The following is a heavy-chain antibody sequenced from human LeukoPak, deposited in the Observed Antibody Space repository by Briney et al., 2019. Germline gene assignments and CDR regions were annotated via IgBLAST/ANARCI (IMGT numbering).Heavy chain of an antibody. J-gene: IGHJ4*02. D-gene: IGHD6-13*01. Sequence: ASLQISCKGSGYGFTSYWIGWGRQMPGKGLEGMGIIYPCDSDTRYSPSFQGQVTISADKSISNAYQQWRSLKASGTAMYYCGRLSSSTWFLYYWGQGTLVTVSS. CDR2: IYPCDSDT. V-gene: IGHV5-51*01. CDR1: GYGFTSYW. CDR3: GRLSSSTWFLYY.